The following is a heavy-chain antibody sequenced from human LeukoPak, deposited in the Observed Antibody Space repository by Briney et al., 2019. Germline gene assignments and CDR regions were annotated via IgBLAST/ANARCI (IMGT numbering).Heavy chain of an antibody. CDR1: GYTFTSYD. V-gene: IGHV1-8*01. CDR2: MNPNSGNT. D-gene: IGHD6-13*01. CDR3: ARVGSDSSSWFTYFDY. Sequence: ASVRVSCKASGYTFTSYDINWVRQATGQGLEWMGWMNPNSGNTGYAQKFQGRVTMTRNTSISTAYMELSSLRSEGTAVYYCARVGSDSSSWFTYFDYWGQGTLVTVSS. J-gene: IGHJ4*02.